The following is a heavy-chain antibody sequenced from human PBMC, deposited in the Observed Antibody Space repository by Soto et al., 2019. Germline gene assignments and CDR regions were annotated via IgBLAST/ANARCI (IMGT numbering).Heavy chain of an antibody. CDR1: GFTFSTYA. J-gene: IGHJ4*02. Sequence: EVQLLESGGGLVQPGGSLRLSCAASGFTFSTYAMSWVRQAPGKGLEWVSAISGSGGSTYYADSVKGRFTISRDNSKNTLYLQMNSLRAEDTAVYYCAKDTFRPVVFPSYYFDYWGQGTLVTVSS. D-gene: IGHD2-2*01. V-gene: IGHV3-23*01. CDR2: ISGSGGST. CDR3: AKDTFRPVVFPSYYFDY.